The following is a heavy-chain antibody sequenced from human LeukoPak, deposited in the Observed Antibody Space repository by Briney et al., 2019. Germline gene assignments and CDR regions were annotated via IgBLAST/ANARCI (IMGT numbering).Heavy chain of an antibody. CDR1: GGSISSSSYY. V-gene: IGHV4-39*01. CDR2: LYYSGST. CDR3: ARHGGIAAAGTCFDY. Sequence: PSETLSLTCTVSGGSISSSSYYWGWIRQPPGKGLEWIGSLYYSGSTYYNPSLKSRVTISVDTSKNQFSLKLSSVTAADTAVYYCARHGGIAAAGTCFDYWGQGTLVTVSS. D-gene: IGHD6-13*01. J-gene: IGHJ4*02.